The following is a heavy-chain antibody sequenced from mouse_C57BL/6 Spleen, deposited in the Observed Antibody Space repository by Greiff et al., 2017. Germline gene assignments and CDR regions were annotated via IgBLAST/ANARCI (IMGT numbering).Heavy chain of an antibody. CDR1: GYAFSSYW. J-gene: IGHJ4*01. Sequence: VQLVESGAELVKPGASVKISCKASGYAFSSYWMNWVKQRPGKGLEWIGQIYPGDGDTNYNGKFKGKATLTADKSSSTAYMQLSSLTSEDSAVYCCAPHYYCSSPHAMDYWGQGTSVTVSS. CDR2: IYPGDGDT. V-gene: IGHV1-80*01. D-gene: IGHD1-1*01. CDR3: APHYYCSSPHAMDY.